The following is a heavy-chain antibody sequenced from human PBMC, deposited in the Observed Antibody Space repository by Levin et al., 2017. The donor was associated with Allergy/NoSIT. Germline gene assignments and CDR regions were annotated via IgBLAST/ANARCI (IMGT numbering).Heavy chain of an antibody. Sequence: ASVKVSCAASGFTVISNYMSWVRQAPGKGLEWVSLIYSGGSTYYADSVKGRFTISRDTSKNTLYLQMNSLRAEDTAVYYCARASTYGRFDPWGQGTLVTVSS. D-gene: IGHD4-17*01. CDR2: IYSGGST. J-gene: IGHJ5*02. CDR3: ARASTYGRFDP. V-gene: IGHV3-53*01. CDR1: GFTVISNY.